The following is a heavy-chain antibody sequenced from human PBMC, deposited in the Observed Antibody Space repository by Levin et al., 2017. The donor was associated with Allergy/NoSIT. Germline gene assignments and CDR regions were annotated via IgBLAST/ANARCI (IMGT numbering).Heavy chain of an antibody. CDR2: ISSDGGDI. CDR3: AKDLTNTGYCSGGSCYRLDY. V-gene: IGHV3-30*18. J-gene: IGHJ4*02. CDR1: GFTFSSYA. D-gene: IGHD2-15*01. Sequence: AGGSLRLSCAASGFTFSSYAMHWVRQAPGKGLEWVAFISSDGGDIFYVDSVKGRFTISRDNSRDTLYLQMNSLRAEDTAVYFCAKDLTNTGYCSGGSCYRLDYWGQGTLVTVSS.